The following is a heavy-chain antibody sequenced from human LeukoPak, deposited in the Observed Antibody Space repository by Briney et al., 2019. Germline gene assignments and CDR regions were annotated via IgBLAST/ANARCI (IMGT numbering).Heavy chain of an antibody. J-gene: IGHJ4*02. V-gene: IGHV4-59*08. CDR1: DDSISDYY. CDR2: FYNSGRS. D-gene: IGHD3-22*01. CDR3: ARSVSSGYYYFDY. Sequence: PSETLSLTCTVSDDSISDYYRGWIRQPPGKGLEWIGYFYNSGRSTYNPSLKSRVTISVDTSKNQSSLKLSSVTAADTAVYYCARSVSSGYYYFDYWGQGTLVTVSS.